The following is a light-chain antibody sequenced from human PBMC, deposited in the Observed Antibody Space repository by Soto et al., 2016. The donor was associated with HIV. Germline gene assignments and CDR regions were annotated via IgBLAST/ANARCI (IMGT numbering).Light chain of an antibody. V-gene: IGKV1-NL1*01. CDR1: QGISNS. CDR2: AAS. CDR3: LQDYNYPWT. J-gene: IGKJ1*01. Sequence: DIQMTQSPSSLSASVGDRVTITCRASQGISNSLAWYQQKPGKAPKLLLYAASRLESGVPSRFGGSGSGTDYTLTISSLQPEDFATYYCLQDYNYPWTFGQGTRVEIK.